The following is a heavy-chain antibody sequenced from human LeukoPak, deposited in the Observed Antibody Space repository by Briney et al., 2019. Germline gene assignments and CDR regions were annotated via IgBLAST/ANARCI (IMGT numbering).Heavy chain of an antibody. Sequence: GASLRVSCKASGYTSTGYYMHWVRQAPGQGLGWVGWINPNSGGTNYAQKLQGRVTMTRETSISTAYMELSRLRSDDTAVYYCARVRYYYDSSGWNGWFDYYYYMDVWGKGTTVTISS. J-gene: IGHJ6*03. D-gene: IGHD3-22*01. CDR2: INPNSGGT. CDR3: ARVRYYYDSSGWNGWFDYYYYMDV. CDR1: GYTSTGYY. V-gene: IGHV1-2*02.